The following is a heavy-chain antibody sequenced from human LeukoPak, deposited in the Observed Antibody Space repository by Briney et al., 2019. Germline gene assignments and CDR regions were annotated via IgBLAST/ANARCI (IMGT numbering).Heavy chain of an antibody. J-gene: IGHJ4*02. Sequence: GESLKISCKGSGYRFTNYWIGWVRQMPGKGLEWMGLIYPGDSDTRYSPSFQGQVTISADKSISTAYLQWRSLKASDTAMYYCAIGGDSSTRCYRCFANWGQGTLVTVSS. CDR2: IYPGDSDT. CDR1: GYRFTNYW. V-gene: IGHV5-51*01. D-gene: IGHD2-2*02. CDR3: AIGGDSSTRCYRCFAN.